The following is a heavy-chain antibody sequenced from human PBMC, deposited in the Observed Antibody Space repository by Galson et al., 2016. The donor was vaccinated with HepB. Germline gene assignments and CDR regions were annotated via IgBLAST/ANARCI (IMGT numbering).Heavy chain of an antibody. J-gene: IGHJ4*02. D-gene: IGHD1-26*01. CDR3: ARDRGYYSHFDS. V-gene: IGHV1-46*01. CDR1: GGTFSSYG. CDR2: INPSGGST. Sequence: SVKVSCKASGGTFSSYGISWVRQAPGQGLEWVGIINPSGGSTGYAQKFQGRVTMTRDTSTSIVYMDLTSLRSEDTAVYYCARDRGYYSHFDSWGQGTLVTVSS.